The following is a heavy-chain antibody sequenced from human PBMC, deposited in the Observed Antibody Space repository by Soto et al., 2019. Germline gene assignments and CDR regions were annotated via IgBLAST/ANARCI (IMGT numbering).Heavy chain of an antibody. D-gene: IGHD6-13*01. CDR1: GGSISSSSYY. V-gene: IGHV4-61*01. CDR2: IYYTGST. CDR3: ARDRDSSSWYWFDP. Sequence: SETLSLTCTVSGGSISSSSYYWSWIRQPPGKGLEWIGYIYYTGSTNYNPSLKSRVTIPVDTSKNQFSLQLSSVTAADTAMYYCARDRDSSSWYWFDPWGQGTLVTVSS. J-gene: IGHJ5*02.